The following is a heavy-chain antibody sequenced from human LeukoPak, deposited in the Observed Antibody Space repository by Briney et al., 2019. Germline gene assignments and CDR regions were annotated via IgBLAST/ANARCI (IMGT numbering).Heavy chain of an antibody. Sequence: GGSLRLSCAVSGFTFSDYSMNWVRQAPGKGLEWVSAISGSGGSTYYADSVKGRFTISRDNSKNTLYLQMNSLRAEDTAVYYCATAPSNYYVNYYFDYWGQGTLVTVSS. J-gene: IGHJ4*02. CDR3: ATAPSNYYVNYYFDY. CDR2: ISGSGGST. D-gene: IGHD3-10*02. CDR1: GFTFSDYS. V-gene: IGHV3-23*01.